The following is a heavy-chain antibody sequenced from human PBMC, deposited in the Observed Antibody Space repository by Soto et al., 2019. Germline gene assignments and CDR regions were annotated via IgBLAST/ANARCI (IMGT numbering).Heavy chain of an antibody. V-gene: IGHV2-5*02. CDR2: IYWDGDK. D-gene: IGHD3-3*01. J-gene: IGHJ5*02. Sequence: QINLIESGPPLVNPTQTLTLTCTFSGFSLSTSGAAVGWVRQPPGRALVWLALIYWDGDKRYNASLGNRLTITKDTSMNQVVLTLTNVDPADTATYYCAHRATMTIFGLIIDNGIWFDPWGQGTRVIVSS. CDR3: AHRATMTIFGLIIDNGIWFDP. CDR1: GFSLSTSGAA.